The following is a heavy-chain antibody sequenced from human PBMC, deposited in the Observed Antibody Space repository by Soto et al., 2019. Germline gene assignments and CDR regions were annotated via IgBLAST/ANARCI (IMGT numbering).Heavy chain of an antibody. V-gene: IGHV3-23*01. D-gene: IGHD6-13*01. J-gene: IGHJ6*02. CDR2: ISVSGGST. Sequence: GGSLRLSCAASGFTFSSYAMSWVRQAPGKGLEWVSVISVSGGSTYYADSVKGWFTISRDNSKNTLYLQMNSLRAEDTAVYYCASQGGDSSSWYSRYYYYGMDVWGQGTTVTVSS. CDR3: ASQGGDSSSWYSRYYYYGMDV. CDR1: GFTFSSYA.